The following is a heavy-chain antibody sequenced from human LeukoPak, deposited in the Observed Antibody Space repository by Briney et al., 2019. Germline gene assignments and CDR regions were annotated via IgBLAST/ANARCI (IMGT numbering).Heavy chain of an antibody. J-gene: IGHJ4*02. CDR3: ARADAVGATNFDN. CDR2: INHSGST. Sequence: KPSETLSLTCAVYGGSFSGYYWSWIRQPPGKGLEWIGEINHSGSTNYNPSLKSRVTISVDTSKNQFSLKLSSVTAADTAVYYCARADAVGATNFDNWGQGTLVTVSS. D-gene: IGHD1-26*01. V-gene: IGHV4-34*01. CDR1: GGSFSGYY.